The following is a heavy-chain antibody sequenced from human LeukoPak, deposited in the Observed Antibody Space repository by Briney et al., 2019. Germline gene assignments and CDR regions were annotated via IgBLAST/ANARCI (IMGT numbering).Heavy chain of an antibody. J-gene: IGHJ6*03. V-gene: IGHV1-69*13. Sequence: ASVKVSCKASGGTFSSYAISWVRQAPGQGLEWMGGIIPIFGTANYAQKSQGRVTITADESTSTAYMELSSLRSEDTAVYYCTRGRDYDFWSGSNYYYYYMDVWGKGTTVTVSS. D-gene: IGHD3-3*01. CDR3: TRGRDYDFWSGSNYYYYYMDV. CDR2: IIPIFGTA. CDR1: GGTFSSYA.